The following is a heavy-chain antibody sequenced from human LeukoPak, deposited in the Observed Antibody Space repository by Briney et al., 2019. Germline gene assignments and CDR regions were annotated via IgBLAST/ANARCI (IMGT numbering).Heavy chain of an antibody. CDR1: GYTFTSNY. CDR2: ISPSGGST. Sequence: ASVKVSCKAFGYTFTSNYMHWVRQAPGQGPEWMGVISPSGGSTTYAQKFQGRVTITADESTSTAYMELSSLRSEDTAVYYCATRAWEGWFDPWGQGTLVTVSS. D-gene: IGHD1-26*01. V-gene: IGHV1-46*01. J-gene: IGHJ5*02. CDR3: ATRAWEGWFDP.